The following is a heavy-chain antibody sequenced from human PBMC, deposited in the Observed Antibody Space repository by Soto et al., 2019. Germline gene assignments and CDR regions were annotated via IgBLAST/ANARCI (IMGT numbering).Heavy chain of an antibody. CDR2: IYPGDSNT. V-gene: IGHV5-51*01. CDR3: ARLVVTAMSSYYFDY. J-gene: IGHJ4*02. CDR1: GYSFTSYW. D-gene: IGHD2-21*02. Sequence: GESLKISCKSSGYSFTSYWIGWVRQMPGKGLEWMGIIYPGDSNTRYSPSFQGQVTISADKSINTAYLQWSSLKASDNAMYYCARLVVTAMSSYYFDYWGLGTLVTSPQ.